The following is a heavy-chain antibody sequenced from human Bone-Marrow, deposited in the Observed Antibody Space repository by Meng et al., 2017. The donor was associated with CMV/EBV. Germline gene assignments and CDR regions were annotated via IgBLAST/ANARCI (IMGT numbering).Heavy chain of an antibody. CDR1: GYSISSGYY. Sequence: SETLSLTCTVSGYSISSGYYWGWIRQPPGKGLEWIGSIYYSGSTYYNPSLKSRVTISVDTSKNQFSLKLSSVTAADTAVYYCARDRRLQRTTGGGMDVWGQGTTVTVSS. D-gene: IGHD1-14*01. J-gene: IGHJ6*02. V-gene: IGHV4-38-2*02. CDR3: ARDRRLQRTTGGGMDV. CDR2: IYYSGST.